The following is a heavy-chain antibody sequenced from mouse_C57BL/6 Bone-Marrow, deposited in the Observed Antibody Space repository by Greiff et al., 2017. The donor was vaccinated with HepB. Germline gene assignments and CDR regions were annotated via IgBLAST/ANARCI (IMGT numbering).Heavy chain of an antibody. J-gene: IGHJ4*01. Sequence: EVKLMESGGDLVKPGGSLKLSCAASGFTFSSYGMSWVRQTPDKRLEWVATISSGGSYTYYPDSVKGRFTISRDNAKNTLYLKMSSLKSEDTAMYYCARRNYDYAMDYWGQGTSVTVSS. V-gene: IGHV5-6*02. CDR2: ISSGGSYT. CDR3: ARRNYDYAMDY. D-gene: IGHD2-1*01. CDR1: GFTFSSYG.